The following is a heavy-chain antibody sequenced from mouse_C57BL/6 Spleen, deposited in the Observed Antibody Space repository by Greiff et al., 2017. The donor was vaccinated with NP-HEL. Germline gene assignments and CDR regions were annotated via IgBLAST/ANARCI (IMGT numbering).Heavy chain of an antibody. CDR2: IDPSDSYT. J-gene: IGHJ4*01. V-gene: IGHV1-69*01. CDR1: GYTFTSYW. CDR3: ARSQSNYPYAMDY. Sequence: VQLQQPGAELVMPGASVKLSCKASGYTFTSYWMHWVKQRPGQGLEWIGEIDPSDSYTNYNQKFKGKSTLTVDKSSSTAYMQLSSLTSEDSAVYYCARSQSNYPYAMDYWGQGTSVTVSS. D-gene: IGHD2-5*01.